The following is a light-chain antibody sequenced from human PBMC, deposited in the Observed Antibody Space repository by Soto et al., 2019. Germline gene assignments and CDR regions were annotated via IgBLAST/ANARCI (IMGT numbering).Light chain of an antibody. V-gene: IGLV2-14*01. Sequence: QAVVTQPASVSGSPGQSITISCTGTCSDVGGYNYVSWYQQHPGKAPKLMIYDVSNRPSGVSNRFSGSKSGNTASLTISGLQAEDEADYYCSSYTSSSTLLYVFGTGTKLTVL. J-gene: IGLJ1*01. CDR2: DVS. CDR3: SSYTSSSTLLYV. CDR1: CSDVGGYNY.